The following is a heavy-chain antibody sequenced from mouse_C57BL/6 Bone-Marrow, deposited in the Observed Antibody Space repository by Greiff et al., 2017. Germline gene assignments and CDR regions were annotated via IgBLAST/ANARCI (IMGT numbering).Heavy chain of an antibody. D-gene: IGHD2-4*01. CDR1: GYSFTDYN. Sequence: LLESGPELVKPGASVKISCKASGYSFTDYNMNWVKQSNGTSLEWIGVINPNYGSTSYHQKFKGKATLTVDQSSSTAYMQLNSLTSEDSAVYYCARWDYDCLDYWGQGTTLTVSS. CDR3: ARWDYDCLDY. V-gene: IGHV1-39*01. J-gene: IGHJ2*01. CDR2: INPNYGST.